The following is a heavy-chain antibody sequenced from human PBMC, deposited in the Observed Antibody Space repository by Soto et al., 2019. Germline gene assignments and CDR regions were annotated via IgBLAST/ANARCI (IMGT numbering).Heavy chain of an antibody. CDR1: GFTFSNAW. CDR2: IKSKTDGGTT. Sequence: GGSLRLSCAASGFTFSNAWMNWVRQAPGKGLEWVGRIKSKTDGGTTDYAAPVKGRFTISRDDSKNTLYLQMNSLKTEDTAVYYCTTVGYCSSTSCYASEYYYYYYGMDVWGQGTTVTVSS. CDR3: TTVGYCSSTSCYASEYYYYYYGMDV. V-gene: IGHV3-15*07. D-gene: IGHD2-2*01. J-gene: IGHJ6*02.